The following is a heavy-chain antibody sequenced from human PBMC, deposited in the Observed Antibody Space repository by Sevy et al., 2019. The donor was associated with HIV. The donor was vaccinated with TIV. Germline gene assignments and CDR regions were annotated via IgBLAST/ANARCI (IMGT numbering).Heavy chain of an antibody. CDR3: ARAYCSGGRCYPGGY. V-gene: IGHV1-18*01. CDR1: GYTFSTYG. D-gene: IGHD2-15*01. J-gene: IGHJ4*02. Sequence: ASVKVSCEASGYTFSTYGINWVRQAPGQGLEWMGWINTFTGDTNYLQKLQDRVTMTKDTSTSTVYMELRSLRSDDTAVYYCARAYCSGGRCYPGGYWGQGTLVTVSS. CDR2: INTFTGDT.